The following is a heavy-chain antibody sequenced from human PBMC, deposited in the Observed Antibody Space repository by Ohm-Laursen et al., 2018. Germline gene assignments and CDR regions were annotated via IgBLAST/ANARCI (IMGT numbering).Heavy chain of an antibody. V-gene: IGHV1-8*01. D-gene: IGHD6-13*01. CDR3: ARRYNSREFDP. J-gene: IGHJ5*02. CDR1: VYIFTSYD. CDR2: INTNSGNT. Sequence: SVKVSCMPFVYIFTSYDINWVRQATGHGLEWMGWINTNSGNTGYAQKFQGIVTMTRNTSISTAYMDLRTLTSDDAAVYYSARRYNSREFDPWGQGTLVTVSS.